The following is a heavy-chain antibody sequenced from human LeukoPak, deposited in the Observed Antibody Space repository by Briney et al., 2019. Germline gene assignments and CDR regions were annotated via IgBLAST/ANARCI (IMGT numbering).Heavy chain of an antibody. V-gene: IGHV1-69*04. CDR2: IIPILGIA. D-gene: IGHD3-10*01. CDR1: GGTFSSYA. Sequence: EASVKVSCKASGGTFSSYAISWVRQAPGQGLEWMGRIIPILGIANYAQKFQGRVTITADKSTSTAYMELSSLRSEDTAMYYCARVVTFRGGEGEYSDYWGQGTLVTVSS. CDR3: ARVVTFRGGEGEYSDY. J-gene: IGHJ4*02.